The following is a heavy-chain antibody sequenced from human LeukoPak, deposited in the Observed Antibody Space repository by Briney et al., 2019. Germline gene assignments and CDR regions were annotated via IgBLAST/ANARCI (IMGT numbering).Heavy chain of an antibody. Sequence: GESLKISCKASGYRFTFYWIGWVRQIPGKGLEWMWIVYPGDLDTRYSPSFQGQVTISADRSASTAYLQWNSLKASDTAMYYCARTLGYCSGGDCSEYNWFDPWGQGTLVTVSS. CDR3: ARTLGYCSGGDCSEYNWFDP. V-gene: IGHV5-51*01. J-gene: IGHJ5*02. CDR2: VYPGDLDT. D-gene: IGHD2-15*01. CDR1: GYRFTFYW.